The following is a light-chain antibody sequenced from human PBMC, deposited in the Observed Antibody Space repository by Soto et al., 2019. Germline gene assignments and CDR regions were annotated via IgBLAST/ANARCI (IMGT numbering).Light chain of an antibody. CDR2: DAS. V-gene: IGKV1-5*01. J-gene: IGKJ1*01. CDR3: QQYNSYSRT. CDR1: QNINTW. Sequence: DIQMTQSPSTLSASIGDRITITCRASQNINTWLAWYQQKPGRAPKVLIYDASSLESGVPSRISGSGSGTEFILTISSLQLDDFATYYCQQYNSYSRTFGQGTKVEIK.